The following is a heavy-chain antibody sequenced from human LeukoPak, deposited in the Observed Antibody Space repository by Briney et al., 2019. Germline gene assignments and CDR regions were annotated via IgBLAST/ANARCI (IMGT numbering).Heavy chain of an antibody. D-gene: IGHD2-2*02. CDR2: INHSGST. CDR1: GGSFSGYY. Sequence: PSETLSLTCAVYGGSFSGYYSSWIRQPPGKGLEWIGEINHSGSTNYNPSLKSRVTISVDTSKNQFSLKLSSVTAADTAVYYCARVGCSSTSCYTVLDYWGQGTLVTVSS. CDR3: ARVGCSSTSCYTVLDY. V-gene: IGHV4-34*01. J-gene: IGHJ4*02.